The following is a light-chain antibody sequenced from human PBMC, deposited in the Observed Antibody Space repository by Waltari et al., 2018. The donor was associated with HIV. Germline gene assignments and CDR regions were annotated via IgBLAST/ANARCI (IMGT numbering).Light chain of an antibody. CDR1: SSNIGSNY. J-gene: IGLJ2*01. Sequence: QSVLTQPPSASGTPGQRVTISCSGSSSNIGSNYVYWYQQLPGTAPKLLIYGNNQRPSGVPDRFSGSKSGTSASLAISGLRSEDEADYYCAAWDDSLQGVFGGGTKLTVL. V-gene: IGLV1-47*01. CDR3: AAWDDSLQGV. CDR2: GNN.